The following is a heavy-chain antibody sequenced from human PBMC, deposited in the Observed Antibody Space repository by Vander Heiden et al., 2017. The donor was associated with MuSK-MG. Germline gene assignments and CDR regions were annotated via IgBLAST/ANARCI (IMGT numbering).Heavy chain of an antibody. CDR2: ISYDGSNK. J-gene: IGHJ4*02. Sequence: QVQLVESGGGVVQPGRSLRLSCAASGFPFSSYAMHWVRQAPGKGLEWVAVISYDGSNKYYADSVKGRFTISRDNSKNTLYLQMNSLRAEDTAVYYCAREAHYDILTGYYPYYFDYWGQGTLVTVSS. CDR1: GFPFSSYA. CDR3: AREAHYDILTGYYPYYFDY. D-gene: IGHD3-9*01. V-gene: IGHV3-30-3*01.